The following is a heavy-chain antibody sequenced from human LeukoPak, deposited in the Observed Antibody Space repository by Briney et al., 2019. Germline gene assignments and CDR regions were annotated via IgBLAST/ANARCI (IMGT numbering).Heavy chain of an antibody. CDR1: GGSISRYY. V-gene: IGHV4-59*01. D-gene: IGHD3-10*01. CDR2: IYYSGST. Sequence: PSETLSVTCTVSGGSISRYYWSWIRQPPGKGLHWIGYIYYSGSTNYNPSLKSRVTISVDTSKNQFSLKLSSVTAADTAVYYCATTGSGGFYNYFDYWGQGTLVTVSS. J-gene: IGHJ4*02. CDR3: ATTGSGGFYNYFDY.